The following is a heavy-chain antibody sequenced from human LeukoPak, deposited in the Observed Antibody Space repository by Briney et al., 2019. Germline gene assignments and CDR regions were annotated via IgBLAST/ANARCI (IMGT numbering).Heavy chain of an antibody. CDR1: GGSLSSYY. V-gene: IGHV4-59*01. J-gene: IGHJ4*02. CDR3: ARGLKFYDILTAYYTFPYFDY. CDR2: IYYSGST. D-gene: IGHD3-9*01. Sequence: SETLSLTCTVSGGSLSSYYWTWIRQPPGKGLEWIGYIYYSGSTNYNPSLKSRVTISVDTSKNQCSLKLSSVTVADTAVYYCARGLKFYDILTAYYTFPYFDYWGQGALVTVSS.